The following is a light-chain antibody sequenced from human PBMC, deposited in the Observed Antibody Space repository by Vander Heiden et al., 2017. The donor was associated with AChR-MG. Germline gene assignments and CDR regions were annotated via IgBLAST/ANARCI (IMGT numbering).Light chain of an antibody. V-gene: IGKV1-33*01. Sequence: DIQMTQSPSSLSASVGDRVTITCQASQDISNYLNWYQQKPGKAPKLLIYDASNLETVVPSRYSGSGSGTDFTFTISSLQPEDIATYYCQQYDNRPLVTFGRGTKVDIK. J-gene: IGKJ3*01. CDR1: QDISNY. CDR2: DAS. CDR3: QQYDNRPLVT.